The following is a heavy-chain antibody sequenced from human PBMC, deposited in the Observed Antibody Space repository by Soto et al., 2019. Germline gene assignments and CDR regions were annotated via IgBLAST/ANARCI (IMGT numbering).Heavy chain of an antibody. Sequence: ASVKVSCKASGYTFTSYGISWVRQAPGQGLEWMGWISAYNGNTNYAQKLQGRVTMTTDTSTSTAYMELRSLRSDDTAVYYCAREVPVPIFGTYYYYMDVWGKGTTVTVSS. CDR3: AREVPVPIFGTYYYYMDV. V-gene: IGHV1-18*01. CDR1: GYTFTSYG. D-gene: IGHD3-3*01. J-gene: IGHJ6*03. CDR2: ISAYNGNT.